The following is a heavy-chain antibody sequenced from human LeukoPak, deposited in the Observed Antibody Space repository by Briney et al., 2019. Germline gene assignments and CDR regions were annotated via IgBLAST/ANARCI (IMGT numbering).Heavy chain of an antibody. V-gene: IGHV3-49*04. CDR1: GFTFGDYA. J-gene: IGHJ4*02. Sequence: SGGSLRLSCTASGFTFGDYAMSWVRQAPGKGLEWVGFIRSKAYGGTTEYATPVKGRFTLSRDDSRSTLYLQMNSLRTEDTAIYYCTTDLQWTGGDFWGQGTLVTVSS. CDR3: TTDLQWTGGDF. D-gene: IGHD4-11*01. CDR2: IRSKAYGGTT.